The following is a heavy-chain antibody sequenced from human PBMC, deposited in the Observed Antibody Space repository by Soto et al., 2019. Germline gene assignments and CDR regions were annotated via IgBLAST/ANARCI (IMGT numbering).Heavy chain of an antibody. CDR2: INSDGSRT. D-gene: IGHD6-13*01. CDR3: ARVLTGSWNWFDP. V-gene: IGHV3-74*01. CDR1: GFTFSSYW. Sequence: EVQLVESGGGLVQPGESLRPSCAASGFTFSSYWMHWVRQAPGKGLVWVSRINSDGSRTNYADSVKGRFTVSRDYAKNTQYLQMNSLRAEDTAVYYCARVLTGSWNWFDPWGQGTLVTVSS. J-gene: IGHJ5*02.